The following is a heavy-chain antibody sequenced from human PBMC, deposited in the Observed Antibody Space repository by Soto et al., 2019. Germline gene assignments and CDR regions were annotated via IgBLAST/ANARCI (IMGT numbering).Heavy chain of an antibody. CDR1: GGSISSYY. V-gene: IGHV4-59*01. CDR2: IYYSGST. J-gene: IGHJ4*02. D-gene: IGHD1-7*01. CDR3: ARRYGTTFAY. Sequence: SETLSLTCTVSGGSISSYYWSWIRQPPGKGLEWIGYIYYSGSTNYTPSLKSRVTISVDKSKNQFSLKLSSVTAADTAVYYCARRYGTTFAYWGQGTLVTVSS.